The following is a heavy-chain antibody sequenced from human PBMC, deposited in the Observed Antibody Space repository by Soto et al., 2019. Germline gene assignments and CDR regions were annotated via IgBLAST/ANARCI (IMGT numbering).Heavy chain of an antibody. CDR2: LSSDGFGA. CDR3: ARDLGGPDY. D-gene: IGHD3-16*01. J-gene: IGHJ4*02. Sequence: EVQLVESGGGLVQPGGSLRLSCEGSGFTFSGHYMDWVRQVPGRGLEWVARLSSDGFGAAYADSVKGRFFISRDIARNTLSLQMNSLRADDTAVYYCARDLGGPDYWGRGTSVTVSS. V-gene: IGHV3-74*03. CDR1: GFTFSGHY.